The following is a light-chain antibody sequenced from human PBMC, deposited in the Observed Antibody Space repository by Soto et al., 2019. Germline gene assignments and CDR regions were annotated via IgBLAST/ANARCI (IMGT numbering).Light chain of an antibody. CDR3: QQYNNWPYT. CDR1: QSVSSN. V-gene: IGKV3-15*01. Sequence: EIVMTQSPATLSVSPGERATLSCRASQSVSSNLAWYQQKPGQAPRLLIYGASTRATGIPARFSGSGSGTEFTFNISSLQSEDFAVYYCQQYNNWPYTFGQGTKLEIK. J-gene: IGKJ2*01. CDR2: GAS.